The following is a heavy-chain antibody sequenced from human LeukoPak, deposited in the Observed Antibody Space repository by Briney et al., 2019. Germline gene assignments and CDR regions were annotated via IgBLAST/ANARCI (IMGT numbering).Heavy chain of an antibody. V-gene: IGHV1-18*01. Sequence: ASVKVSCKASGYSVDKFGISWVRQAPGRGLEWMGWISGHNGNTDSAQKFQDRGTMTTDNSMTTAYLELRSLRSDDTAVYFCVRVGSAYGDPLEFDFWGQGTLVTVSS. CDR1: GYSVDKFG. J-gene: IGHJ4*02. CDR3: VRVGSAYGDPLEFDF. CDR2: ISGHNGNT. D-gene: IGHD4-17*01.